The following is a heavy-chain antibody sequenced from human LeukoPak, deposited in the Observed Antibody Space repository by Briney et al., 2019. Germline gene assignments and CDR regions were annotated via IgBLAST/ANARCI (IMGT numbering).Heavy chain of an antibody. CDR1: GYTFTGYY. J-gene: IGHJ4*02. CDR2: INPSGGST. V-gene: IGHV1-46*01. CDR3: ARDRMATTYFDY. D-gene: IGHD5-12*01. Sequence: VASVKVSCKASGYTFTGYYMHWVRQAPGQGLEWMGIINPSGGSTSYAQKFQGRVTMTRDTSTSTVYMELSSLRSEDTAVYYCARDRMATTYFDYWGQGTLVTVSS.